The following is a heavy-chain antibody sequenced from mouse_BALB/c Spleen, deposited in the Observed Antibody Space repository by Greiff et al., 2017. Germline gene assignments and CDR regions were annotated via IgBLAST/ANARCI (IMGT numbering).Heavy chain of an antibody. CDR2: IYPYNGGT. CDR1: GYSFTDYN. V-gene: IGHV1S29*02. CDR3: EREEEKAD. Sequence: EVQLHHSGPELVKPGASVKISCKASGYSFTDYNMHWVKQSHGKSLEWIGYIYPYNGGTGYNQKFKSKATLTVDNSSSTAYMELRRLTSEDSAVYYCEREEEKADWGQGTLVTGAA. J-gene: IGHJ3*01. D-gene: IGHD6-1*01.